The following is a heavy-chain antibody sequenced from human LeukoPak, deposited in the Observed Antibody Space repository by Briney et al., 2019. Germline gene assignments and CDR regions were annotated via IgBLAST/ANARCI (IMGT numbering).Heavy chain of an antibody. V-gene: IGHV3-23*01. D-gene: IGHD2-15*01. CDR3: AKRYCSGGSCYMGFDY. CDR2: ISGSGGST. J-gene: IGHJ4*02. CDR1: GFTFSSYA. Sequence: GGSLRLSRAASGFTFSSYAMSWVRQAPWKGLEWVSAISGSGGSTYYADSVKGRFTISRDNSKNTLYLQMNSLRAEDTAVYYCAKRYCSGGSCYMGFDYWGQGTLVTVSS.